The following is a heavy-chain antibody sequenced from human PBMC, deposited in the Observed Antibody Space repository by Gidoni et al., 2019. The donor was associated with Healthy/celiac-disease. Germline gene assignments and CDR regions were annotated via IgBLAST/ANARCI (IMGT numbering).Heavy chain of an antibody. V-gene: IGHV5-51*03. CDR2: IYPGDTDT. CDR3: ARSSRKNYFDY. CDR1: GYIFTSYW. Sequence: DVQLVQSGAEVKKPGESLTISCRGSGYIFTSYWIDQVRQMPGKGLEWMGIIYPGDTDTSYSPSFQGQVTISADKSISTDYLQWSSLKASDTAMYYCARSSRKNYFDYWGQGTLVTVSS. J-gene: IGHJ4*02.